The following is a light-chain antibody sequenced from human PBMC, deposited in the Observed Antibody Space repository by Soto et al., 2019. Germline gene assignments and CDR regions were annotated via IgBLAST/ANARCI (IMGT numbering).Light chain of an antibody. Sequence: EIVMTQSPATLSVSPGDRFTLSCRASQSVRTNSAWYQQKPGQAPRLLIYGASTRATGIPARFSGSGSGTEFTLTISSLQSEDFAVYYCQQYNNWPLTFGGGTTGDIK. V-gene: IGKV3-15*01. CDR3: QQYNNWPLT. J-gene: IGKJ4*01. CDR2: GAS. CDR1: QSVRTN.